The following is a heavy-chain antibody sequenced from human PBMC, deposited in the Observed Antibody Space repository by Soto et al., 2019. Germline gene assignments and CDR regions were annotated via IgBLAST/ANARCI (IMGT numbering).Heavy chain of an antibody. CDR3: ARQVQGLVTFDY. D-gene: IGHD6-19*01. CDR1: GGSISSYY. J-gene: IGHJ4*02. CDR2: IYYSGST. V-gene: IGHV4-59*08. Sequence: QVQLQESGPGLVKPSETLSLTCTVSGGSISSYYWSWIRQPPGKGLEWIGYIYYSGSTNYNPSLKSRVTLSVNPSKNQFPLKLSSVTGADPAVYYCARQVQGLVTFDYRGQGTLVTVSS.